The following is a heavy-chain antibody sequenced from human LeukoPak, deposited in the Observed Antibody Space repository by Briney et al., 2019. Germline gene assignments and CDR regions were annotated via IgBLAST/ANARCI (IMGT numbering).Heavy chain of an antibody. J-gene: IGHJ4*02. D-gene: IGHD3-9*01. CDR3: ARDILTGFDDY. Sequence: GASVKVSCKASGYTFTGCYMRWVRQAPGQGLEWMGRINPNSGGTNYAQKFQGRVTMTRDTSLSTAYMELSRLRSDDTAVYYCARDILTGFDDYWGQGTLVTVSS. CDR2: INPNSGGT. CDR1: GYTFTGCY. V-gene: IGHV1-2*06.